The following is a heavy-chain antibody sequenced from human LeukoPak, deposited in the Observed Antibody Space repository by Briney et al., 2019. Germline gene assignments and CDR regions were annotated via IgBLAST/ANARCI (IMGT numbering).Heavy chain of an antibody. CDR1: GFTFSSYW. J-gene: IGHJ4*02. CDR2: IKQDGSEK. Sequence: GGSLRLTCAASGFTFSSYWMSWVRQAPGKGLEWVANIKQDGSEKYYVDSVKGRFTISRDNAKNSLYLQMNSLRAEDTAIYYCAKPHDSGWWMFDYWGQGTLVTVSS. V-gene: IGHV3-7*03. CDR3: AKPHDSGWWMFDY. D-gene: IGHD6-19*01.